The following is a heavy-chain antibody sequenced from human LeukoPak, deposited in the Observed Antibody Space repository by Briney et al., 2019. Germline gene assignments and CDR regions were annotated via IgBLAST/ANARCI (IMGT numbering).Heavy chain of an antibody. Sequence: GGSLRLSCAASGVTFSSYAMSWVRQAPGKGLEWVSAISGGGGSTYYADSVKGRFTISRDNSKNTLYLQMNSLRAEDTAVYYCAKVYGSGKSGRNAFDIWGQGTMVTVSS. CDR1: GVTFSSYA. J-gene: IGHJ3*02. CDR3: AKVYGSGKSGRNAFDI. V-gene: IGHV3-23*01. CDR2: ISGGGGST. D-gene: IGHD3-10*01.